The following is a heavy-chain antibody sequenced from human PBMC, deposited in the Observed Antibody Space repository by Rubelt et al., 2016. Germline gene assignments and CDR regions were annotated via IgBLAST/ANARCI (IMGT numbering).Heavy chain of an antibody. D-gene: IGHD3-10*01. V-gene: IGHV4-31*03. CDR1: GGSISGGGYY. Sequence: QVQLQESGPGLVKPSQTLSLTCTVSGGSISGGGYYWSWIRQHTGKGLEWIGCIYFGGSTYYNQSLTSRLPISVDTSKNQLSLKLSSVTAADTAVYYWAGGAGNYYNYWGQGTLVTVSS. CDR3: AGGAGNYYNY. J-gene: IGHJ4*02. CDR2: IYFGGST.